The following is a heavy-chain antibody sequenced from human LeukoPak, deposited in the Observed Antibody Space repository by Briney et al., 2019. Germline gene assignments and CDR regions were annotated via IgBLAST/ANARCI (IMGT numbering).Heavy chain of an antibody. CDR3: ARRSGSYLALPGEYYFDY. D-gene: IGHD1-26*01. V-gene: IGHV4-59*01. J-gene: IGHJ4*02. CDR2: IYYSGST. Sequence: SETLSLTCTVSGGSISSYYWSWIRQPPGTGLEWIGYIYYSGSTNYNPSLKSRVTISVDTSKNQFSLKLSSVTAADTAVYYCARRSGSYLALPGEYYFDYWGQGTLVTVSS. CDR1: GGSISSYY.